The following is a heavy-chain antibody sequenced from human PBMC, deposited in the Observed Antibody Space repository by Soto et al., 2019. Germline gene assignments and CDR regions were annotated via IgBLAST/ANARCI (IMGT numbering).Heavy chain of an antibody. V-gene: IGHV3-30-3*01. CDR1: GFTFSSYA. CDR3: ARDGPQKSPVYTAMVPPVAAPGHYYYYYGMDV. Sequence: GGSLRLSCAASGFTFSSYAMHWVRQAPGKGLEWVAVISYDGSNKYYADSVKGRFTISRDNSKNTLYLQMNSLRAEDTAVYYCARDGPQKSPVYTAMVPPVAAPGHYYYYYGMDVWGQGTTVTVSS. D-gene: IGHD5-18*01. CDR2: ISYDGSNK. J-gene: IGHJ6*02.